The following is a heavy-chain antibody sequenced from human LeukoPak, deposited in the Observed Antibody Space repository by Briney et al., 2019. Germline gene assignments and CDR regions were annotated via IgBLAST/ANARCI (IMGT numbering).Heavy chain of an antibody. D-gene: IGHD3-10*01. CDR2: ISSSGSTI. Sequence: PGGSLRLSCAASGFTFSSYEMNWVRQAPGKGLEWVSYISSSGSTIYYADSVKGRFTISRDNSKNTLYLQMNSLRAEDTAVYYCAKVGWFGEPYYFDYWGQGTLVTVSS. CDR1: GFTFSSYE. CDR3: AKVGWFGEPYYFDY. V-gene: IGHV3-48*03. J-gene: IGHJ4*02.